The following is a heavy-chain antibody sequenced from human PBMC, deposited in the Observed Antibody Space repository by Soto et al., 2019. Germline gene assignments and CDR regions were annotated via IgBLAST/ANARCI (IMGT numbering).Heavy chain of an antibody. V-gene: IGHV4-31*03. J-gene: IGHJ6*02. CDR1: GGSISSGGYY. CDR3: ARDFVVVPAAMPAPPQRMVGGVAKSYYYYYGMDV. Sequence: PSETLSLTCTVSGGSISSGGYYWSWIRQHPGKGLEWIGYIYYSRSTYYDPSLKSRVTISVDTSKNQFSLKLSSVTAADTAVYYCARDFVVVPAAMPAPPQRMVGGVAKSYYYYYGMDVWGQGTTVTVSS. CDR2: IYYSRST. D-gene: IGHD2-2*01.